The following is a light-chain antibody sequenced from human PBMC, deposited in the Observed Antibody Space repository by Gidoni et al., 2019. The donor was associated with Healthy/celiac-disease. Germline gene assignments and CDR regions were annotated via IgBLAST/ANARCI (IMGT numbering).Light chain of an antibody. CDR1: QSVSSN. CDR2: GAA. CDR3: QQYNNWPTRYT. Sequence: EIVMTQSPATLSVSPGERATLACRASQSVSSNLAWYQQKHGQAPRLLIYGAATRATGIPARFSGSGSGTEITLTISSRQSEDFEVYYCQQYNNWPTRYTFGQGTKLEIK. V-gene: IGKV3-15*01. J-gene: IGKJ2*01.